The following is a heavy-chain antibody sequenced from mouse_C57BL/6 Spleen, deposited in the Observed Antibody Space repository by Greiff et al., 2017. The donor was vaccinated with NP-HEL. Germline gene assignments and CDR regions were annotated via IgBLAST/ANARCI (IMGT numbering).Heavy chain of an antibody. V-gene: IGHV1-63*01. D-gene: IGHD2-3*01. Sequence: QVQLKESGAELVRPGTSVKMSCKASGYTFTNYWIGWAKQRPGHGLEWIGDIYPGGGYTNYNEKFKGKATLTADKSACTAYMQFSSLTSEDSAIYYCARDGYYGAMDYWGQGTSVTVSS. CDR1: GYTFTNYW. CDR3: ARDGYYGAMDY. J-gene: IGHJ4*01. CDR2: IYPGGGYT.